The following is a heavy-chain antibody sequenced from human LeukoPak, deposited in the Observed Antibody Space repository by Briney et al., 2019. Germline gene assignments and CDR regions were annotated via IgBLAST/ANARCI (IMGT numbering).Heavy chain of an antibody. J-gene: IGHJ4*02. CDR2: INHSGST. CDR3: ARDFDDSNTGFDY. V-gene: IGHV4-34*01. D-gene: IGHD3-22*01. Sequence: PSETLSLTCAVYGGSFSGYYWSWIRQPPGKGLEWIGEINHSGSTNYNPSLKSRVTISVDTSKNQFSLKLSSVTAADTAVYYCARDFDDSNTGFDYWGQGTLVTVSS. CDR1: GGSFSGYY.